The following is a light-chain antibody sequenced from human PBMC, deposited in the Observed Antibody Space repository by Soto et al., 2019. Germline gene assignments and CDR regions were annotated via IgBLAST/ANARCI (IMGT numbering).Light chain of an antibody. CDR2: KAS. CDR1: QSISSW. V-gene: IGKV1-5*03. CDR3: QQYNSYWT. Sequence: DIQMTQSPSTLSASVGDRVTITCRASQSISSWLAWYQQKPGKAPKLLIYKASSLESGVPSRFSGSGSGTVFTLTISSLQPDDFATYYCQQYNSYWTFGQGTKVEFK. J-gene: IGKJ1*01.